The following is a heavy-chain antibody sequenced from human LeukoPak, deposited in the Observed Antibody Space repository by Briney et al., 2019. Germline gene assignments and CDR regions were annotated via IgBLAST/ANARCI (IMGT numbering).Heavy chain of an antibody. Sequence: SETLSLTCTVSGGSISSGGYYWSWIRQHPGKGLEWIGYIHYSGSTYYNPSLKSRVTISVDTSKNQFSLKLSSVTAADTAVYYCARVGYNYGIDYWGQGTLVTVSS. V-gene: IGHV4-31*03. CDR2: IHYSGST. J-gene: IGHJ4*02. CDR1: GGSISSGGYY. CDR3: ARVGYNYGIDY. D-gene: IGHD5-18*01.